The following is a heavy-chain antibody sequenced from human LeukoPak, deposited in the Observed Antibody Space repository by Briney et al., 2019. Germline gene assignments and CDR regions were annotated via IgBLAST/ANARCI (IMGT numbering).Heavy chain of an antibody. D-gene: IGHD6-19*01. CDR2: MNPNSGNT. V-gene: IGHV1-8*01. CDR1: GYTFTSYD. J-gene: IGHJ4*02. Sequence: GASVKVSCKASGYTFTSYDINWVRQATGQGLERMRWMNPNSGNTGYAQKFQGRVTMTRNTSISTAYMELSSLRSEDTAVYYCARGSAYSSGWHYWGQGTLVTVSS. CDR3: ARGSAYSSGWHY.